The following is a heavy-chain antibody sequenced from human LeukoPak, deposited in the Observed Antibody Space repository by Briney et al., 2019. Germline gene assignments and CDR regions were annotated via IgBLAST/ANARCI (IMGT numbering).Heavy chain of an antibody. CDR1: GGTFSSYA. V-gene: IGHV1-69*06. CDR2: IIPIFGTA. J-gene: IGHJ4*02. D-gene: IGHD5-12*01. CDR3: AREGGYSGYAPFDY. Sequence: ASVKVSCKASGGTFSSYAISWVRQAPGQGLEWMGGIIPIFGTANYAQKFQGGVTITADKSTSTAYMELSSLRSEDTAVYYCAREGGYSGYAPFDYWGQGTLVTVSS.